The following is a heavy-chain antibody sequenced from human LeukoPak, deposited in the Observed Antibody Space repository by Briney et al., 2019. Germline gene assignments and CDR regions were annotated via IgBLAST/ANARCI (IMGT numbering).Heavy chain of an antibody. Sequence: KSSETLSLTCTVSGDSISTYYWSWIRQPPGKGLEWIGYIYYRVTSDYNASLKSRVTMSVDMSTRQISLKLSSVTAADTAVYYCARAVGGDGSGSLWGPGTLVTVSS. CDR3: ARAVGGDGSGSL. V-gene: IGHV4-59*01. CDR2: IYYRVTS. D-gene: IGHD3-10*01. J-gene: IGHJ4*02. CDR1: GDSISTYY.